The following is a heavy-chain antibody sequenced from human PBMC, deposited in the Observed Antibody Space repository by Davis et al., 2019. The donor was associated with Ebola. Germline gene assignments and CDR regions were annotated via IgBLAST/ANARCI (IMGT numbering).Heavy chain of an antibody. J-gene: IGHJ6*02. D-gene: IGHD1-14*01. V-gene: IGHV3-74*01. CDR2: INRDGTTT. Sequence: HTAGSLRLSCAASGFTFSNYWMHWVRQRPGEGLVWVSHINRDGTTTNYADSVKGRFTIFSDNAKNTPYLQMNSLRVQDTATYYCAALKPMLSTDVWGQGVAVTVS. CDR1: GFTFSNYW. CDR3: AALKPMLSTDV.